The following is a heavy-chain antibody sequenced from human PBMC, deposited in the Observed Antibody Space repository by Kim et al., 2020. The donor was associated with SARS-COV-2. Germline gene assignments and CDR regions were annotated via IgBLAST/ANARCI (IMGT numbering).Heavy chain of an antibody. J-gene: IGHJ4*02. CDR3: AREGGIRGWYGGDDY. V-gene: IGHV3-30*06. D-gene: IGHD6-19*01. Sequence: DSMKGRLTVSRDNSREMLYLQMDSLRQEDTAMYYCAREGGIRGWYGGDDYWGQGTLVTVSS.